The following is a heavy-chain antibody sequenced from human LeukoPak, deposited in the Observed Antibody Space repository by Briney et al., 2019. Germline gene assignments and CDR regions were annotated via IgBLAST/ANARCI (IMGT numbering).Heavy chain of an antibody. CDR1: GGSLSSSSYY. J-gene: IGHJ4*02. CDR3: ARRMRGTDY. CDR2: IYYSGST. V-gene: IGHV4-39*01. Sequence: SETLSLTCTVSGGSLSSSSYYWGWIRQPPGKGLEWIGSIYYSGSTYYNPSLKSRVTISVDTSKNQFSLKLSSVTAADTAVYYCARRMRGTDYWGQGTLVTVSS.